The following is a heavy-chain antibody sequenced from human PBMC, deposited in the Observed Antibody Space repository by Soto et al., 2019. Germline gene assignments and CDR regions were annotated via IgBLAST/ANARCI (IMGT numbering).Heavy chain of an antibody. CDR2: IYYSGST. CDR1: GGSISSSNYH. V-gene: IGHV4-39*01. Sequence: SETLSLTCTVSGGSISSSNYHWDWIRQPPGKGLEWIGSIYYSGSTYYNPSLKSRVTISVDTSKNQFSLKLTSVTATDTAVYYCARRRSNGYFPLDYWGQGTLVTVS. CDR3: ARRRSNGYFPLDY. D-gene: IGHD3-22*01. J-gene: IGHJ4*02.